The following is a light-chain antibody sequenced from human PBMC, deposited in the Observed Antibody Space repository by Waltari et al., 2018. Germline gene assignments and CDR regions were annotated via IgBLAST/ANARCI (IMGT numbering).Light chain of an antibody. CDR1: SSDVGAYNF. J-gene: IGLJ2*01. Sequence: QSALTQPASVSGSPGQSITISCTGSSSDVGAYNFVSWHQQHPGNAHKLMIYDVRDRPSGVPNHVSGSNSSNTASRTISERQAENGADYYCSSYTRIGTVVFGVGTKVTVL. CDR3: SSYTRIGTVV. V-gene: IGLV2-14*03. CDR2: DVR.